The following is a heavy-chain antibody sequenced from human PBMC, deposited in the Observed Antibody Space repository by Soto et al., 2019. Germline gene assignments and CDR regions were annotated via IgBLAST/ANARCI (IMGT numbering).Heavy chain of an antibody. V-gene: IGHV4-61*01. CDR1: GGSVSSGSYY. CDR2: IYYSGST. D-gene: IGHD3-10*01. CDR3: ARVRTMVRGVIRYYFDY. Sequence: ASETLSLTCTVSGGSVSSGSYYWSWIRQPPGKGLEWIGYIYYSGSTNYNPSLKSRVTISVDTSKNQFSLKLSSVTAADTAVYYCARVRTMVRGVIRYYFDYWGQGTLVTVSS. J-gene: IGHJ4*02.